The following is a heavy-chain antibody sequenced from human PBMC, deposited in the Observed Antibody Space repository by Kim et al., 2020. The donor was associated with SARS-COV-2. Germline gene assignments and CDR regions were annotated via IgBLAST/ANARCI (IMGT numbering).Heavy chain of an antibody. CDR3: ARARRITIFGVVAYYYYGMDV. V-gene: IGHV1-46*01. CDR2: INPSGGST. J-gene: IGHJ6*02. Sequence: ASVKVSCKASGYTFTSYYMHWVRQALGQGLEWMGIINPSGGSTSYAQKFQGRVTMTRDTSTSTVYMELSSLRSEDTAVYYCARARRITIFGVVAYYYYGMDVWGQGTTVTVSS. CDR1: GYTFTSYY. D-gene: IGHD3-3*01.